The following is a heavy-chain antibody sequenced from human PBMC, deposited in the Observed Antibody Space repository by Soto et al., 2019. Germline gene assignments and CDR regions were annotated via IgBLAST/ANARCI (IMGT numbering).Heavy chain of an antibody. V-gene: IGHV3-23*01. D-gene: IGHD4-4*01. CDR2: ISGSGDNT. CDR1: GFTFSSHA. Sequence: GGSLRLSCAASGFTFSSHAMAWVRQAPGKGLEWVSSISGSGDNTFYADSVKGRFTISRDNSKNTLYVQMNSLRAEDTAVYYYAKAIHYTTTTDYYYYYYMDVWGKGTTVTVSS. CDR3: AKAIHYTTTTDYYYYYYMDV. J-gene: IGHJ6*03.